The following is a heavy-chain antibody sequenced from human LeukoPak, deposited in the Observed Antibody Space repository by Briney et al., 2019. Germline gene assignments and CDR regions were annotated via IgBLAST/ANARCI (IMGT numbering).Heavy chain of an antibody. J-gene: IGHJ5*02. D-gene: IGHD3-22*01. CDR3: ARGYYDSSGYYRYGNWFDP. Sequence: SETLSLTCTVSGGSISSYYWSWIRQPAGKGLEWIGRFYTSGSTNYNPSLKSRVTISVDKSKNQFSLKLSSVTAADTAVYYCARGYYDSSGYYRYGNWFDPWGQGTLVTVSS. V-gene: IGHV4-4*07. CDR2: FYTSGST. CDR1: GGSISSYY.